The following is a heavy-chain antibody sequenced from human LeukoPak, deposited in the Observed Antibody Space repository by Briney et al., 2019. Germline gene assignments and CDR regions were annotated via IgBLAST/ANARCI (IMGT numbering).Heavy chain of an antibody. J-gene: IGHJ6*02. V-gene: IGHV4-4*02. CDR2: IYHSGST. CDR3: ARDLMVRGVIYV. Sequence: SETLSLTCAVSGGSISSSNWWSWVRQPPGKGLEWIGSIYHSGSTYYNPSLKSRVTISVDTSKNQFSLKLSSVTAADTAVYYCARDLMVRGVIYVWGQGTTVTVSS. CDR1: GGSISSSNW. D-gene: IGHD3-10*01.